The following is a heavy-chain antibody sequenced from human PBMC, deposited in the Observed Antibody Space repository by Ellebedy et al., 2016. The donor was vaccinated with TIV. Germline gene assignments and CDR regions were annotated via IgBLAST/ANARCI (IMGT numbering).Heavy chain of an antibody. J-gene: IGHJ4*02. CDR1: GYTFTGYY. CDR2: INPNSGGT. D-gene: IGHD5-18*01. V-gene: IGHV1-2*02. CDR3: ARTAGYSYGQFDY. Sequence: AASVKVSCKASGYTFTGYYMHWVRQAPGQGLEWMGWINPNSGGTNYAQKFQGRVTMTRDTSISTAYMELSRLRSDDTAVYYCARTAGYSYGQFDYWGQGTLVTVSS.